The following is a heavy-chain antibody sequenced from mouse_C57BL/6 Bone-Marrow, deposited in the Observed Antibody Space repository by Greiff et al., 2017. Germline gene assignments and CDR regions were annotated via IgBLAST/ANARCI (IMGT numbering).Heavy chain of an antibody. Sequence: VQLKQSGPVLVKPGPSVKISCKASGFTFTDYYMHWVKQSHGKSLEWIGLVYPYNGGTSYNQKFKGKATLTVDTSSSTAYMELNSLTSEDSAVYYCARMGLYYYGSFYWYFDVWGTGTTVTVSS. J-gene: IGHJ1*03. CDR2: VYPYNGGT. V-gene: IGHV1-36*01. CDR1: GFTFTDYY. CDR3: ARMGLYYYGSFYWYFDV. D-gene: IGHD1-1*01.